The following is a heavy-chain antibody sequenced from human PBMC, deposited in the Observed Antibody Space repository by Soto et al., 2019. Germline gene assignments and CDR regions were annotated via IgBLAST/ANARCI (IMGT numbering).Heavy chain of an antibody. V-gene: IGHV1-69*04. D-gene: IGHD1-1*01. J-gene: IGHJ5*02. CDR1: GGTFSSYT. Sequence: SVKVSCKASGGTFSSYTISWVRQAPGQGLEWMGRIIPILGIANYAQKFQGRVTITADKSTSTAYMELSRLRSEDTAGYYCARDQSWHDLVWWYDPWGQGTLVTVSS. CDR3: ARDQSWHDLVWWYDP. CDR2: IIPILGIA.